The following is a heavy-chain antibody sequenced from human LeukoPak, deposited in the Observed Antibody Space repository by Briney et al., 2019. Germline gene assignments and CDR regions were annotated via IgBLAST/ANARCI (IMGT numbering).Heavy chain of an antibody. CDR2: MNPNSGNT. CDR3: ARGRGSGHKENWFDP. Sequence: ASVGVSCKASGYTFTTYDINWVRQATGQGLEWMGWMNPNSGNTGYTQKFQGRVTMTRNTSISTAYMELSSLRSEDTAVYYCARGRGSGHKENWFDPWGQGTLVTVSS. J-gene: IGHJ5*02. V-gene: IGHV1-8*01. D-gene: IGHD6-19*01. CDR1: GYTFTTYD.